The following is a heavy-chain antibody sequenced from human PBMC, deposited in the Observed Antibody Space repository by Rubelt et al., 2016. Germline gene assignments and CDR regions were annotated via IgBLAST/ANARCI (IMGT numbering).Heavy chain of an antibody. J-gene: IGHJ3*02. CDR1: GFTFSSYA. CDR3: ARDLQWGYNSPGYAFDI. D-gene: IGHD6-13*01. CDR2: ISYDGSNK. Sequence: RSLRLSCAASGFTFSSYAMHWVRQAPGKGLEWVAVISYDGSNKYYADSVKGRFTISRDNSKNTLYLQMNSLSAEDTAVYYCARDLQWGYNSPGYAFDIWCKGTMVTVSS. V-gene: IGHV3-30*04.